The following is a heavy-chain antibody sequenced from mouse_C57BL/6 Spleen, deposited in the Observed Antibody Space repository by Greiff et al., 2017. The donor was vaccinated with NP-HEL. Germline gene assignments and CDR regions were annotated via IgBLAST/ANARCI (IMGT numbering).Heavy chain of an antibody. CDR2: INPNNGGT. J-gene: IGHJ4*01. Sequence: EVQLQQSGPELVKPGASVKIPCKASGYTFTDYNMDWVKQSHGKSLEWIGDINPNNGGTIYNQKFKGKATLTVDKSSSTAYMELRSLTSEDTAVYYCARSPIYYDPFYAMDYWGQGTSVTVSS. D-gene: IGHD2-4*01. CDR3: ARSPIYYDPFYAMDY. V-gene: IGHV1-18*01. CDR1: GYTFTDYN.